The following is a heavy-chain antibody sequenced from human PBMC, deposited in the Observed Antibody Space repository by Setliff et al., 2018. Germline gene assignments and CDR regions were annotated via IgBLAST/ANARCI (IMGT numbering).Heavy chain of an antibody. CDR3: AGGRRYDYGWDFDY. D-gene: IGHD4-17*01. Sequence: SSETLSLTCTVSGYSISSGHYWGWIRQPPGKGLEWIGSISHSGSTYYNPSLRSRVTISLDTSKNQFSPKLTSVTAADTAVYYCAGGRRYDYGWDFDYWGQGTLVT. V-gene: IGHV4-38-2*02. CDR1: GYSISSGHY. CDR2: ISHSGST. J-gene: IGHJ4*02.